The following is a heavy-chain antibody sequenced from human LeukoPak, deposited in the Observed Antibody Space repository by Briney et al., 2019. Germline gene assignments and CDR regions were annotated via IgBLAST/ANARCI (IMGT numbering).Heavy chain of an antibody. CDR2: IYWNDDK. J-gene: IGHJ4*02. D-gene: IGHD3-10*01. CDR3: AHRREGPGYYGSGSYFDY. Sequence: SGPTLVNPTQTLTLTCTFSGFSLSTSGVGVGWIRQPPGKALEWLALIYWNDDKRYSPSLRSRLTITKDTSKNQVVLTMTNMDPVDTATYYCAHRREGPGYYGSGSYFDYWGQGTLVTVSS. V-gene: IGHV2-5*01. CDR1: GFSLSTSGVG.